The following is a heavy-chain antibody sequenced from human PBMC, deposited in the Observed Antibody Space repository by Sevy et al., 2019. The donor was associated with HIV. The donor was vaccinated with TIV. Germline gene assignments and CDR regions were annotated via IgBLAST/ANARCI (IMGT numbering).Heavy chain of an antibody. Sequence: SETLSLTCAVHGGSFSGYYWSWIRESPGKGLEWIGEINDSGITNYNPSLKSRVTISVDTSKKEFSLRLSLVTAADTAVYYCARSPPVVVVPGAPSWFDPWGQGTLVTVSS. CDR2: INDSGIT. J-gene: IGHJ5*02. CDR3: ARSPPVVVVPGAPSWFDP. D-gene: IGHD2-2*01. CDR1: GGSFSGYY. V-gene: IGHV4-34*01.